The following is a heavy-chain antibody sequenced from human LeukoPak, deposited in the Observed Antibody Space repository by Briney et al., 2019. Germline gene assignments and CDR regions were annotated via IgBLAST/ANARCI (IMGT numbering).Heavy chain of an antibody. D-gene: IGHD6-6*01. J-gene: IGHJ4*02. CDR1: GYTFTGYY. Sequence: ASVKVSCKASGYTFTGYYMHWVRQGPGQGLEWMGWINPNSGGTNYAQKFQGRVTMTRDTSISTAYMELSRLRSDDTAMYYCAREHSSSSGKVFDYWGQGTLVTVSS. V-gene: IGHV1-2*02. CDR3: AREHSSSSGKVFDY. CDR2: INPNSGGT.